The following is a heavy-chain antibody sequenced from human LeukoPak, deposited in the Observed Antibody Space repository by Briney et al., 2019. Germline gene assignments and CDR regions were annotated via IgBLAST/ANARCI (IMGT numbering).Heavy chain of an antibody. J-gene: IGHJ5*02. CDR2: IYYSGSA. CDR1: GGSISSGGYY. V-gene: IGHV4-31*03. CDR3: ARVRITGTPEFNWFDP. D-gene: IGHD1-20*01. Sequence: SETLSLTCTVSGGSISSGGYYWSWIRQHPGKGLEWIGYIYYSGSAFFNPSLKSRTTISVDTSRNQFSLKLNSVTAADTAVYYCARVRITGTPEFNWFDPWGQGTLVTVSS.